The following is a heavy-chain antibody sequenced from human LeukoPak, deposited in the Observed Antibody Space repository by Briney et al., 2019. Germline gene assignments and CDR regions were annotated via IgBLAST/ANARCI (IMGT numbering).Heavy chain of an antibody. Sequence: GAPVKVSCKASGYTFPGYHIVWVRQAPGPGQEWIGCMNPHSLNTGYAQQFQGTVTTTRNTSISTAYMELSSLRSEGTAVYYCARGITMIRGIIRGWFDPWGQGTLVTVSS. CDR1: GYTFPGYH. CDR3: ARGITMIRGIIRGWFDP. J-gene: IGHJ5*02. D-gene: IGHD3-10*01. V-gene: IGHV1-8*01. CDR2: MNPHSLNT.